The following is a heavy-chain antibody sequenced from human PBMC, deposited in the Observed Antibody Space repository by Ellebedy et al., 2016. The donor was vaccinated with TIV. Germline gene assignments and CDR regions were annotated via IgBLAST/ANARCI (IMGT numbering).Heavy chain of an antibody. D-gene: IGHD3-3*01. CDR1: TFAFRDFA. CDR2: ISLDGTDT. CDR3: AKEAEGWLLSNPIYDY. V-gene: IGHV3-30*04. Sequence: GGSLRLXXVVSTFAFRDFAFHWVRQAPGKGLEWVAIISLDGTDTYNADSVKGRFTISRDNSKNTVYLQMRSLRAEDTAVYYCAKEAEGWLLSNPIYDYWGQGTLVTVSS. J-gene: IGHJ4*02.